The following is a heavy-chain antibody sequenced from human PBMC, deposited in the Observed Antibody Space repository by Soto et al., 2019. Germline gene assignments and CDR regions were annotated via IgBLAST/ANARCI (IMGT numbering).Heavy chain of an antibody. CDR1: GFTFSNYS. CDR3: TTGCSSTSCRDY. D-gene: IGHD2-2*01. J-gene: IGHJ4*02. Sequence: PGGSLRLSCAVSGFTFSNYSINWVRQAPGKGLEWVGRIKSKTDGGTTDYAAPVKGRFTISRDDSKNTLYLQMNSLKTEDTAVYYCTTGCSSTSCRDYWGQGTLVTVSS. V-gene: IGHV3-15*01. CDR2: IKSKTDGGTT.